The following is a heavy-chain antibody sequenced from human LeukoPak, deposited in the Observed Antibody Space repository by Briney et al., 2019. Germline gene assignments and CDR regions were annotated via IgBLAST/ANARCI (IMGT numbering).Heavy chain of an antibody. Sequence: VASVKVSCKASGYTFTNCGISWVRQAPGQGLEWMGWISVYTANTYYAQKFQARVTMTTDTSTSTAYMELRSLRSDDTAVYYCAKDRGWQYADYDTVAVEHWGQGTQVTVSS. J-gene: IGHJ4*02. CDR2: ISVYTANT. D-gene: IGHD4-17*01. CDR1: GYTFTNCG. V-gene: IGHV1-18*01. CDR3: AKDRGWQYADYDTVAVEH.